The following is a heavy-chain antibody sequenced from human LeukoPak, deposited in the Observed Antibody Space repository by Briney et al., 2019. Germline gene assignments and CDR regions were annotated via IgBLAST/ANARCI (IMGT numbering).Heavy chain of an antibody. D-gene: IGHD3-16*01. CDR2: IYYSGST. CDR3: ARVGGSTPYYYYGMDV. V-gene: IGHV4-39*07. Sequence: SETLSLTCTVSGGSISSSSYYWGWIRQPPGKGLEWIGSIYYSGSTYYNPSLKSRVTISVDTSKNQFSLKLSSVTAADTAVYYCARVGGSTPYYYYGMDVWGQGTTVTVSS. CDR1: GGSISSSSYY. J-gene: IGHJ6*02.